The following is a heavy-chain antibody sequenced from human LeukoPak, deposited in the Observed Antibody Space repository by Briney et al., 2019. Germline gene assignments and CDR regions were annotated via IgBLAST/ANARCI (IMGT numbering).Heavy chain of an antibody. CDR1: GYTFTGYY. D-gene: IGHD3-10*01. Sequence: ASVKVSCKSSGYTFTGYYMHWVRQAPGQGLEWMGRINPNSGGTNYAQKFQGRVTMTRDTSISTAYMELRRLRSDDTAVYYCARARVDYAAGSYAPLFDYWGQGTLVTVSS. CDR2: INPNSGGT. J-gene: IGHJ4*02. V-gene: IGHV1-2*06. CDR3: ARARVDYAAGSYAPLFDY.